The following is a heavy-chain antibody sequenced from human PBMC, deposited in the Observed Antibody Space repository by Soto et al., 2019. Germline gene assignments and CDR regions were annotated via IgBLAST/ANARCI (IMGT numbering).Heavy chain of an antibody. CDR2: IYPGDSDT. J-gene: IGHJ6*02. CDR1: GYSFTSYW. D-gene: IGHD6-19*01. Sequence: PVESLKISCKGSGYSFTSYWIGWVRQMPGKGLEWMGIIYPGDSDTRYSPSFQGQVTISADKSISTAYLQWSSLKASDTAMYYCARQAGVTSIYYYYGMDVWGQGTTVTVSS. V-gene: IGHV5-51*01. CDR3: ARQAGVTSIYYYYGMDV.